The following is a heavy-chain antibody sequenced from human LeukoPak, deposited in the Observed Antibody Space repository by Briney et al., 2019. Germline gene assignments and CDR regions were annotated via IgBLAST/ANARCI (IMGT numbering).Heavy chain of an antibody. J-gene: IGHJ2*01. CDR3: ARVSSSWYQDWYFDL. V-gene: IGHV4-39*01. Sequence: SETLSLTCTVSGASISSSTDYWGWIRQPPGKGLEWIANIYYSGSTYYNPSLKSRVTISVDTSKNQFSLKLSSVTAADTAVYYCARVSSSWYQDWYFDLWGRGTLVTVSS. D-gene: IGHD6-13*01. CDR1: GASISSSTDY. CDR2: IYYSGST.